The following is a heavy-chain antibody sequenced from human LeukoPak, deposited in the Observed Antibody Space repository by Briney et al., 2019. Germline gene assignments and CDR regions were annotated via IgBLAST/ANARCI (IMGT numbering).Heavy chain of an antibody. CDR3: GRENTMVRGAFDAFDI. CDR1: GDSISSYY. Sequence: SETLSLTCTVSGDSISSYYWSWIRQPPGKGLEWIGYIYYSGNTNYNPSLKSRVTVSVDTSNNQFSLKLSPVTAADTAVYYCGRENTMVRGAFDAFDIWGQGTMVTVSS. J-gene: IGHJ3*02. D-gene: IGHD3-10*01. V-gene: IGHV4-59*01. CDR2: IYYSGNT.